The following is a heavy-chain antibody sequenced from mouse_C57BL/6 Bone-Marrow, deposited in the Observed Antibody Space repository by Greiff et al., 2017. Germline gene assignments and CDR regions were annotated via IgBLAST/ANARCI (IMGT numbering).Heavy chain of an antibody. J-gene: IGHJ3*01. D-gene: IGHD3-2*02. CDR1: GFTFSSSG. CDR3: ATSSAFAY. CDR2: ISSGGSYP. V-gene: IGHV5-6*01. Sequence: EVKLMESGGDLVKPGGSLNLSCAASGFTFSSSGMSWVRQTPDKRLEWVATISSGGSYPYYPDSVKGRFTIARDNSKNTLYLRSSSLKSEDTAMYYCATSSAFAYWGQGTLVTVSA.